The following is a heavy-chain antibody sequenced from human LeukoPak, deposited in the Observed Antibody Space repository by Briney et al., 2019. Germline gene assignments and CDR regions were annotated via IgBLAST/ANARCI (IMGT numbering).Heavy chain of an antibody. CDR2: IYYSGST. Sequence: SQTLSLTCTVSGGSISSAGYYWTWIRQHPGKGLEWIGYIYYSGSTYYSPSLESRVTISLDTSKNQFSLNLTAADTAVYYCAAYGLGSSRRFDPWGQGTLVTVSS. V-gene: IGHV4-31*03. J-gene: IGHJ5*02. CDR3: AAYGLGSSRRFDP. CDR1: GGSISSAGYY. D-gene: IGHD3-10*01.